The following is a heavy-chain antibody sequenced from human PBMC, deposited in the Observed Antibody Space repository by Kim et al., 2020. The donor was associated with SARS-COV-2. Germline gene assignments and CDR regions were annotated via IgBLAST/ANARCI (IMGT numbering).Heavy chain of an antibody. CDR3: ARCQSLDY. Sequence: SETLSLTCSVSGGSIRSGGKFWTWIRQHPAKGLEWIGYISYSGNSHYSPSLRIRVSISLQTSENQFSLELMSVTAADTSVYYCARCQSLDYSGQGMLVT. V-gene: IGHV4-31*03. CDR1: GGSIRSGGKF. J-gene: IGHJ4*02. CDR2: ISYSGNS.